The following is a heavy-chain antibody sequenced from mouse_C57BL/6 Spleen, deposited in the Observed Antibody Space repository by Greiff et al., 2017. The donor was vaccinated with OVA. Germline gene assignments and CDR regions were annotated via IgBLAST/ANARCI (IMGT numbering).Heavy chain of an antibody. Sequence: EVKLVESGGGLVQPGGSMKLSCVASGFTFSNYWMNWVRQSPEKGLEWVAQIRLKSDNYATHYAESVKGRFTISRDDSKSSVYLQMNNLRAEDTGIYYCTAGSNLFAYWGQGTLVTVSA. CDR3: TAGSNLFAY. D-gene: IGHD2-5*01. V-gene: IGHV6-3*01. CDR2: IRLKSDNYAT. CDR1: GFTFSNYW. J-gene: IGHJ3*01.